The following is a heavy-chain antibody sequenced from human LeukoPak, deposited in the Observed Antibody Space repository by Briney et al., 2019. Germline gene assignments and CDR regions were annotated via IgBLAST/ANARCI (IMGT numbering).Heavy chain of an antibody. CDR1: GGSISSDNW. CDR3: ARESFRNGWHY. Sequence: PSGTLSLTCAVSGGSISSDNWWSWVRQPPGKGLEWIGEIHHSGGTNYNPSLKSRVIISVDKSKNQISLQLTSVTAADAAVYYCARESFRNGWHYWGQGALVTVSS. J-gene: IGHJ4*02. D-gene: IGHD5-24*01. V-gene: IGHV4-4*02. CDR2: IHHSGGT.